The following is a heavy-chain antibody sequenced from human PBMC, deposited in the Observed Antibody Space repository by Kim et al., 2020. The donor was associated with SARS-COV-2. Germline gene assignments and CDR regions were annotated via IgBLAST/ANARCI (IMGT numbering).Heavy chain of an antibody. CDR3: ARSYNVLLWFGPESNWFDP. J-gene: IGHJ5*02. V-gene: IGHV4-34*01. D-gene: IGHD3-10*01. CDR2: INHSGST. Sequence: SETLSLTCAVYGGSFSGYYWSWIRQPPGKGLEWIGEINHSGSTNYNPSLKSRVTISVDTSKNQFSLKLSSVTAADTAVYYCARSYNVLLWFGPESNWFDPWGQGTLVTVSS. CDR1: GGSFSGYY.